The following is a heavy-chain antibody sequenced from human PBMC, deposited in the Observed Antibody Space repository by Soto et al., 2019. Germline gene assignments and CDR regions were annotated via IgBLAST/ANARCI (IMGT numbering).Heavy chain of an antibody. CDR1: GYTFTIHD. V-gene: IGHV1-8*01. J-gene: IGHJ4*02. D-gene: IGHD6-6*01. CDR2: LNPHSGKA. Sequence: VKVSCKASGYTFTIHDIRWVRQAPGQGLEWMAGLNPHSGKAAYAQRFQGRLTMTGNASTSTAYMELSGLRSEDTAMYYCARVSSIAARRSYDSWGQGTLVTVSS. CDR3: ARVSSIAARRSYDS.